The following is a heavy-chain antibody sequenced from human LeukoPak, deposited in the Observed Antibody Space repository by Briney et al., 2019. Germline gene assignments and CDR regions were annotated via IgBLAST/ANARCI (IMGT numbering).Heavy chain of an antibody. J-gene: IGHJ4*02. V-gene: IGHV4-34*01. CDR2: INHSGST. CDR1: GGSFSGYY. CDR3: ARRRVFDY. Sequence: SETLSLTCAVYGGSFSGYYWGWIRQPPGKRLELIGEINHSGSTNYNPSLKSRVTISVDTSKNQFSLKLSSVTAADTAVYYCARRRVFDYWGQGTLVTVSS.